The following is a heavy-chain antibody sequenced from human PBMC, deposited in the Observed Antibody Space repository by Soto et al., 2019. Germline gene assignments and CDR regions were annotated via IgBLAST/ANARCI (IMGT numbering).Heavy chain of an antibody. CDR1: GYTFTSYG. Sequence: QVQLVQSGAEVKKPGASVKVSCKASGYTFTSYGISWVRQAPGQGLEWMGWISAYNGNTNYAQKLQGRVTMTTDTSTSTAYMELRSLSSDDTAVYYCARDLITMVRGDMIPLNWFDHWGQGTLVTVSS. J-gene: IGHJ5*02. D-gene: IGHD3-10*01. V-gene: IGHV1-18*04. CDR3: ARDLITMVRGDMIPLNWFDH. CDR2: ISAYNGNT.